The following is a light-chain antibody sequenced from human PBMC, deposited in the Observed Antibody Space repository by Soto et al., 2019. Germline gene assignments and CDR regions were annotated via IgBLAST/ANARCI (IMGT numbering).Light chain of an antibody. J-gene: IGLJ1*01. CDR2: DVS. V-gene: IGLV2-14*01. CDR1: SSDVGSYNY. Sequence: QSALTQPASVSGSHGQSITISCTGTSSDVGSYNYVSWYQQHPGKAPKLMIYDVSNRPSGVSNRFSGSKSGNTASLTISGLQAEDEADYYCSSYTSSSSDVFGTGTKLTVL. CDR3: SSYTSSSSDV.